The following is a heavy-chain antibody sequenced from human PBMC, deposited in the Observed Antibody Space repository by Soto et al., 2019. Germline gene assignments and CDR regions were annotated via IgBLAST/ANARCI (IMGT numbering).Heavy chain of an antibody. J-gene: IGHJ3*02. V-gene: IGHV3-53*01. CDR1: GFTVSSNY. D-gene: IGHD6-19*01. Sequence: PGGSLRLSCAASGFTVSSNYMSWVRQAPGKGLEWVSVIYSGGSTYYADSVKGRFTISRDNSKNTLYLQMNSLRAEDTAVYSCAREASSGWSGGDDAFDIWGQGTMVTVSS. CDR2: IYSGGST. CDR3: AREASSGWSGGDDAFDI.